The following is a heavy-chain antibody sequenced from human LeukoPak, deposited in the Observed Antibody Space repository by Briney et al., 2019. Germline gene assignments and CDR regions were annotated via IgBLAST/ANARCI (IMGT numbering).Heavy chain of an antibody. J-gene: IGHJ6*02. CDR2: VNSDGSST. Sequence: GGSLGLSCAASGFTFTSYWMHWVRQAPGKGLVWVSRVNSDGSSTTYADSVKGRFTISRDNAKNTLYLQMNSLRAEDTAVYYCARGRYYGMDVWGQGTTVTVSS. CDR3: ARGRYYGMDV. V-gene: IGHV3-74*01. CDR1: GFTFTSYW.